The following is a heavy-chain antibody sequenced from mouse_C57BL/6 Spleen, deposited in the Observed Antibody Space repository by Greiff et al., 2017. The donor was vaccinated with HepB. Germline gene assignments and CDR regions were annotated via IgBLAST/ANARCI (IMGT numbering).Heavy chain of an antibody. D-gene: IGHD2-3*01. J-gene: IGHJ2*01. CDR2: IDPEDGDT. CDR3: TTEEVDGYYEDDY. V-gene: IGHV14-1*01. CDR1: GFNIKDYY. Sequence: EVKVVESGAELVRPGASVKLSCTASGFNIKDYYMHWVKQRPEQGLEWIGRIDPEDGDTEYAPKFQGKATMTADTYSTTAYLQLSSLTSEDTAVYYCTTEEVDGYYEDDYWGQGTTLTVSS.